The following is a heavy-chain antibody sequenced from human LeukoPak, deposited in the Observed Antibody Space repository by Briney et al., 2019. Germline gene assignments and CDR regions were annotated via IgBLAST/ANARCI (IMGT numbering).Heavy chain of an antibody. D-gene: IGHD4-17*01. CDR3: ARDRLTTVTTFHFDY. J-gene: IGHJ4*02. CDR2: IWSDSTNK. Sequence: GGSLRPSCAASGFTFSTYAMHWVRQAPGKGLEWVADIWSDSTNKYYADSVRGRFTISRDNSKNTLYLQMSSLRAEDTAMYYCARDRLTTVTTFHFDYWGQGTLVTVSS. CDR1: GFTFSTYA. V-gene: IGHV3-33*01.